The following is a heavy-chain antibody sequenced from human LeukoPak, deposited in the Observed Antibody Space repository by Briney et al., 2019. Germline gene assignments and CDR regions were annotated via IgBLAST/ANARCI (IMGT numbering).Heavy chain of an antibody. CDR2: IYYSGST. CDR3: ARDRGIAAAPFDAFDI. V-gene: IGHV4-59*01. J-gene: IGHJ3*02. Sequence: SETLSLTCTVSGGSISSYYWSWIRQPPGKGLEGIGYIYYSGSTNYNPSLKSRVTISVDTSKNQFSLKLSSVTAADTAVYYCARDRGIAAAPFDAFDIWGQGTMVTVSS. CDR1: GGSISSYY. D-gene: IGHD6-13*01.